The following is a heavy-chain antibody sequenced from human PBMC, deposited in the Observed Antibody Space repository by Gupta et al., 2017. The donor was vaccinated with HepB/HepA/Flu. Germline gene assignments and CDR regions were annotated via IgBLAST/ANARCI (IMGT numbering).Heavy chain of an antibody. CDR3: ARAAYDSGGYYSAY. CDR2: INHIGST. Sequence: QVQLQQWGAGLLKPSETLSLTCAVYGGSFTTYYWNWIRQSPGKGLEWIGEINHIGSTNYNPSLKSRVIMSVDTSKKQFFLNLTSVTAADTAVYYCARAAYDSGGYYSAYWGQGALVTVSS. V-gene: IGHV4-34*01. J-gene: IGHJ4*02. CDR1: GGSFTTYY. D-gene: IGHD3-22*01.